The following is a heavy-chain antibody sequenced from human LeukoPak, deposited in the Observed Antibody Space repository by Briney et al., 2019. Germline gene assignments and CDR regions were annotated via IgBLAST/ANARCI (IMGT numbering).Heavy chain of an antibody. D-gene: IGHD3-16*01. V-gene: IGHV3-21*01. Sequence: GGSLRLSCAASGFTFSSYSMNWVRQAPGKGLEWVSSISSSSYIYYADSVKGRFTISRDNAKNSLYLQMNSLRAEDTAVYYCARVAGGGDGGYYFDYWGQGTLVTVSS. CDR2: ISSSSYI. CDR1: GFTFSSYS. J-gene: IGHJ4*02. CDR3: ARVAGGGDGGYYFDY.